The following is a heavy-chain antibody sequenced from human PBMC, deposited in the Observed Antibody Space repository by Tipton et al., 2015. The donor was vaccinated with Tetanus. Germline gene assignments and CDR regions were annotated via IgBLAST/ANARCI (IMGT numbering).Heavy chain of an antibody. V-gene: IGHV4-61*08. J-gene: IGHJ6*02. CDR1: GGSLRSGDHY. CDR3: ARVKGTYNHYGLDV. D-gene: IGHD3-10*01. CDR2: ISASGST. Sequence: TLSLTCTVSGGSLRSGDHYWSWIRQPPGKGLEWLAYISASGSTNSNYSLKSRTTISRDTSKNQFSLKLASVTAADTAVYFCARVKGTYNHYGLDVWGQGTTVTVAS.